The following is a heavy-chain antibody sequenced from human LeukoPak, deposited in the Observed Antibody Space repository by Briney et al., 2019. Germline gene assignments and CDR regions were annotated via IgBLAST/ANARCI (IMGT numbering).Heavy chain of an antibody. CDR1: GGTFSSYT. CDR3: ARDPPQLGYCSSTSCYIV. J-gene: IGHJ6*04. D-gene: IGHD2-2*02. Sequence: ASVKVSCKASGGTFSSYTISWVRQAPGQGLEWVGRIIPILGIANYAQKFQGRVTITADKSTSTAYMELSSLRSEDTAVYYCARDPPQLGYCSSTSCYIVWGKGTTVTVSS. CDR2: IIPILGIA. V-gene: IGHV1-69*04.